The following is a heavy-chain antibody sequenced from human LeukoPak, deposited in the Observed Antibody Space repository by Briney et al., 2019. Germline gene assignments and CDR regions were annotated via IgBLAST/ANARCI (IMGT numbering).Heavy chain of an antibody. CDR2: IYYSGST. J-gene: IGHJ5*02. CDR3: ARPNCSSTSCYTVWFDP. Sequence: SETLSLTCTVSGGSISGYYWSWIRQPPGKGLEWIGYIYYSGSTNYSPSLKSRITISVDTSKNQFSLKLSSVTAADTAVYYCARPNCSSTSCYTVWFDPWGQGTLVTVSS. CDR1: GGSISGYY. V-gene: IGHV4-59*08. D-gene: IGHD2-2*02.